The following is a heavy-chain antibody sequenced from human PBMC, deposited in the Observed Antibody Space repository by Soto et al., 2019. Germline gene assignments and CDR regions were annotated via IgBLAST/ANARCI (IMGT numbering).Heavy chain of an antibody. CDR1: GYKFTTYG. CDR3: AREGGLRSYDWPPDD. CDR2: ISPYNGNT. Sequence: QVQLVQSGAEVKKPGASVKVSCKASGYKFTTYGVSWVRQAPGQGLEWMGWISPYNGNTNYSQTLQGRVSMTTDTATGTAYLEVRSLRSDDTAVYFWAREGGLRSYDWPPDDWGQGTLVTVSS. D-gene: IGHD3-9*01. J-gene: IGHJ4*02. V-gene: IGHV1-18*01.